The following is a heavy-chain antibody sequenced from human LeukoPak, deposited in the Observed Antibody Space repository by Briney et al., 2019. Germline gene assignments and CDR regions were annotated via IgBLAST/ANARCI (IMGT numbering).Heavy chain of an antibody. CDR2: IIPIFGIA. Sequence: ASVKVSCKASGGTFSSYAISWVRQAPGHGLEWKGRIIPIFGIANYAQKFQGRVTITADKSTSTAYMELSSLRSEDTAVYYCAGGVNDAFDIWGQGTMVSVSS. J-gene: IGHJ3*02. CDR1: GGTFSSYA. CDR3: AGGVNDAFDI. V-gene: IGHV1-69*04.